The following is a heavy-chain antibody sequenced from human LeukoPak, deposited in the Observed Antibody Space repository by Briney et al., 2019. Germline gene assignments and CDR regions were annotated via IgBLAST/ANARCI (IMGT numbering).Heavy chain of an antibody. CDR3: ARDLYCSGGSCYGWYFDL. Sequence: RSSVKVSCKASGYTFTGYYMHWVRQAPGQGLEWMGWINPNSGGTNYAQKFQGRVTMTRDTSISTAYMELSRLRSDDTAVYYCARDLYCSGGSCYGWYFDLWGRGTLGTVSS. D-gene: IGHD2-15*01. CDR1: GYTFTGYY. V-gene: IGHV1-2*02. J-gene: IGHJ2*01. CDR2: INPNSGGT.